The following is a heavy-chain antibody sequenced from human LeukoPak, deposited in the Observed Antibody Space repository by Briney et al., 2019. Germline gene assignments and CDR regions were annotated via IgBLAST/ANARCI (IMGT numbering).Heavy chain of an antibody. Sequence: PGGSLRLSCAASGFTFSDYYMSWIRQAPGKGLEWVSSISSSSYIYYADSVKGRFTISRDNAKNSLYLQMNSLRAEDTAVYYCARDFYDFWSGYLSWGQGTLVTVSS. CDR1: GFTFSDYY. CDR2: ISSSSYI. D-gene: IGHD3-3*01. CDR3: ARDFYDFWSGYLS. J-gene: IGHJ4*02. V-gene: IGHV3-69-1*01.